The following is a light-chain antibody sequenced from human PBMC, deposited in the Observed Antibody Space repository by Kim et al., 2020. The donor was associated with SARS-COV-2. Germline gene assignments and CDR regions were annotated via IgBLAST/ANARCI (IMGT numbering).Light chain of an antibody. V-gene: IGKV2-30*01. CDR1: QSLVDSDGNTY. CDR2: KVS. CDR3: MQGTHWPLT. J-gene: IGKJ4*01. Sequence: PAAISCRYSQSLVDSDGNTYVNWCKQRPGQSPRRLIYKVSDRDAGVPDRFSGSGSGTDFTLKISRGEAEDVGVYYCMQGTHWPLTFGGGTKVDIK.